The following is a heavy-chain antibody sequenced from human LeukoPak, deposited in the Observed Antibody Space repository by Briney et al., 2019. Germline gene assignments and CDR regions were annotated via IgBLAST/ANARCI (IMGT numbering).Heavy chain of an antibody. V-gene: IGHV1-69*05. CDR2: IIPIFGTA. CDR3: ARDPSYGRQWLGNWFDP. Sequence: SVKVPCKASGGTFSSYAISWVRQAPGQGLEWMGRIIPIFGTANYAQKFQGRVTITTDESTSTAYMELSSLRSEDTAVYYCARDPSYGRQWLGNWFDPWGQGTLVTVSS. J-gene: IGHJ5*02. D-gene: IGHD6-19*01. CDR1: GGTFSSYA.